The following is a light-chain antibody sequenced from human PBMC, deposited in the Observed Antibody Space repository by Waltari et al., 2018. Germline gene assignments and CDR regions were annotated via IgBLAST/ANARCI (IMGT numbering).Light chain of an antibody. J-gene: IGKJ5*01. CDR3: QQRSNWPT. CDR2: DAS. Sequence: EIVLTQSPATLSLSPGERATLSCRASQSVSSYLAGYQQKPGQAPSLLIYDASNRATGIPARFSGSGSGTDFTLTISSLEPEDFAVYYCQQRSNWPTFGQGTRLEIK. CDR1: QSVSSY. V-gene: IGKV3-11*01.